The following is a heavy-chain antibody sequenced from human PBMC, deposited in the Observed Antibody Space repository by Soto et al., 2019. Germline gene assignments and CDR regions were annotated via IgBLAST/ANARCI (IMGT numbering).Heavy chain of an antibody. CDR2: ISWNSGSI. J-gene: IGHJ4*02. Sequence: EVQLVESGGGLVQPGRSLRLSCAASGFTFDDYAMHWVRQAPGKGLEWVSGISWNSGSIGYADSVKGRFTISRDNAKNSLYLQMNSLRAEDTALYYCAKQSEGTLDYWGQGTLVTVSS. CDR3: AKQSEGTLDY. V-gene: IGHV3-9*01. CDR1: GFTFDDYA. D-gene: IGHD1-1*01.